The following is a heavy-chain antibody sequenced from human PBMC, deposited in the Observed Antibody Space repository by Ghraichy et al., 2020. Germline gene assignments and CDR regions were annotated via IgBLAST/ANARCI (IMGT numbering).Heavy chain of an antibody. V-gene: IGHV3-74*01. CDR2: INGDGSDT. J-gene: IGHJ4*02. CDR3: AREVYGSGREFDY. CDR1: GFTFSGHW. Sequence: LSLTCAASGFTFSGHWMHWVRQAPGKGLVWVSRINGDGSDTIYADSVKGRFTISRDNAKNTLYLQVNSLRAEDAAVYYCAREVYGSGREFDYWGQGTLVTVSS. D-gene: IGHD3-10*01.